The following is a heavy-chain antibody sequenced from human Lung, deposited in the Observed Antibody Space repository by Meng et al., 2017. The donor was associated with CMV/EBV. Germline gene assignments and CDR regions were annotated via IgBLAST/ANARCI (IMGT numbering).Heavy chain of an antibody. D-gene: IGHD7-27*01. CDR1: GYTFTGYY. V-gene: IGHV1-2*06. CDR3: VRANLGSADY. Sequence: QVQLVQSGAEVKNPGASVKVSCKASGYTFTGYYMHWLRQAPRQGLEWVGRITPSSGGTTYAQKFQGRVTMTRDTSISTAYMELSSLRSDDAAIYYCVRANLGSADYWGQGTLVTVSS. J-gene: IGHJ4*02. CDR2: ITPSSGGT.